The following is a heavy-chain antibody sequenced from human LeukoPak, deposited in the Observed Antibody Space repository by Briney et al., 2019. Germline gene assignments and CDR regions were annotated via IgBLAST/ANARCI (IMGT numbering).Heavy chain of an antibody. D-gene: IGHD3-3*01. CDR2: MNPNSGNT. V-gene: IGHV1-8*02. CDR3: ARGAEGYYDFWSGYYRRYYFDY. Sequence: ASVKVSCKASGYTFTSYGINWVRQATGQGLEWMGWMNPNSGNTGYAQKFQGRVTMTRNTSISTACMELSSLRSEDTAVYYCARGAEGYYDFWSGYYRRYYFDYWGQGTLVTVSS. J-gene: IGHJ4*02. CDR1: GYTFTSYG.